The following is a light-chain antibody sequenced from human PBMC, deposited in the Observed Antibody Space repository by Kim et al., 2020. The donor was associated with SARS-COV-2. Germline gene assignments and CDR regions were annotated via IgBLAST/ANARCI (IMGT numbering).Light chain of an antibody. CDR2: SAS. V-gene: IGKV1-12*01. CDR3: QQSDSFPLT. J-gene: IGKJ4*01. CDR1: HDISTW. Sequence: DIQMTQSPSSVSASVGDRVIITCRASHDISTWLAWYQQKPGKAPKLLIYSASDLEDGTPSRFRGSGSGTDFTLTITTLQPEDFGTYYCQQSDSFPLTFGGGTKVDIK.